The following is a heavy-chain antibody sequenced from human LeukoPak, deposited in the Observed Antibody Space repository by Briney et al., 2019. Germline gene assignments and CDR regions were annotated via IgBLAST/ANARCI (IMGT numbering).Heavy chain of an antibody. J-gene: IGHJ2*01. CDR2: IYYRGTT. CDR1: GGSISISSF. D-gene: IGHD4-17*01. Sequence: SETLSLNCTVSGGSISISSFWGWIRQSPGGGLEWIATIYYRGTTFYNPSLKSRVTISLDTSKNQFSLKLSSATAADTAVYFCARPYQDYGDYWYFDLWGRGTLVTVSS. CDR3: ARPYQDYGDYWYFDL. V-gene: IGHV4-39*01.